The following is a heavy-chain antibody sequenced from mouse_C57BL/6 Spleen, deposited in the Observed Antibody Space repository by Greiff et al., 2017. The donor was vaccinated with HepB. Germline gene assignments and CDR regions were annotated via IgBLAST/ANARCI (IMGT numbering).Heavy chain of an antibody. V-gene: IGHV5-17*01. Sequence: DVMLVESGGGLVKPGGSLKLSCAASGFTFSDYGMHWVRQAPEKGLEWVAYISSGSSTIYYADTVKGRFTISRDNAKNTLFLQMTSLRSEDTAMYYCAREVATDYAMDYWCQGTSVTVSS. CDR1: GFTFSDYG. CDR2: ISSGSSTI. D-gene: IGHD1-1*01. J-gene: IGHJ4*01. CDR3: AREVATDYAMDY.